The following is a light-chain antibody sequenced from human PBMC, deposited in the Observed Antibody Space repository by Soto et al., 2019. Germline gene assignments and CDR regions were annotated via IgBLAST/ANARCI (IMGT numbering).Light chain of an antibody. V-gene: IGKV1-5*01. Sequence: DIQVTQSPSTLSASVGDRVTITCRARQTIGTWFAWYQQKPGKAPILLIYDASNLETGVPSRFRGRGSGTEFTLTISSLQPDYFATYYCQQYNPYSVNFGQGTNLEIK. CDR3: QQYNPYSVN. CDR1: QTIGTW. CDR2: DAS. J-gene: IGKJ2*01.